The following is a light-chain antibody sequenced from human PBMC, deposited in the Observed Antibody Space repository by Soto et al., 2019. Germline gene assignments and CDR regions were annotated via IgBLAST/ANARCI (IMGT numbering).Light chain of an antibody. CDR2: DAS. CDR3: QQYYSYPTIT. J-gene: IGKJ5*01. V-gene: IGKV1-5*01. CDR1: QSISSW. Sequence: DIQMTQSPSTLSASVGDRVTITCRASQSISSWLAWYQQKPGKAPKLLIYDASSLESGVPSRFSGSGSGTDFTLTISCLQSEDFATYYCQQYYSYPTITFGQGTRLEI.